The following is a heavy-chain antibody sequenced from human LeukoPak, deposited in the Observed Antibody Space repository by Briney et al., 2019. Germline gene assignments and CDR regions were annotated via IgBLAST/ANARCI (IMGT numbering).Heavy chain of an antibody. CDR2: MNPNSGNT. J-gene: IGHJ3*02. V-gene: IGHV1-8*01. D-gene: IGHD3-22*01. CDR3: ARDTMIVVVTNDAFDI. Sequence: ASVKVSCKASGYTFTSYDINWVRQATGQGLEWMGWMNPNSGNTGYAQKLQGRVTMTTDTSTSTAYMELRSLRSDDTAVYYCARDTMIVVVTNDAFDIWGQGTMVTVSS. CDR1: GYTFTSYD.